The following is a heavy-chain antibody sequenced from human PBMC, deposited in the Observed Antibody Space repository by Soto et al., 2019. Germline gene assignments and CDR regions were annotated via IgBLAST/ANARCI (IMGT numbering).Heavy chain of an antibody. CDR2: IWYDGSNK. D-gene: IGHD2-2*02. V-gene: IGHV3-33*01. CDR1: GFTFSSYG. J-gene: IGHJ4*02. CDR3: ARDPSDIVVVPAAIRGYFDY. Sequence: GGSLRLSCAASGFTFSSYGMHWVRQAPGKGLEWVAVIWYDGSNKYYADSVKGRFTISRDNSKNTLYLQMNSLRDEDTAVYYCARDPSDIVVVPAAIRGYFDYWGQGTLVTVSS.